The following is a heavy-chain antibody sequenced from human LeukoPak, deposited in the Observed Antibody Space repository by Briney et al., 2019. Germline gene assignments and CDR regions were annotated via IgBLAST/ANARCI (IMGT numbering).Heavy chain of an antibody. CDR2: IYSGGST. Sequence: GGSLRLSCAASGFTVSSNYMSWVRQAPGKGLEWVSVIYSGGSTYYADSVKGRFTISRDNSKNTLYLQMSSLRAEDTAVYYCVKWEPWTAMAYDYWGQGTLVTVSS. CDR1: GFTVSSNY. V-gene: IGHV3-53*05. D-gene: IGHD5-18*01. J-gene: IGHJ4*02. CDR3: VKWEPWTAMAYDY.